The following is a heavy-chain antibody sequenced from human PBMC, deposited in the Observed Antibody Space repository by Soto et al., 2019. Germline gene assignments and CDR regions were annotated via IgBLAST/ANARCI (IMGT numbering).Heavy chain of an antibody. CDR3: TTDSTQTFCDGGPCYSLQTKIHDS. J-gene: IGHJ4*02. Sequence: EVQLVESGGGLVKPGGSLRLSCAASGFTFNNGWMSWVRQAPGKGLEWIGRIKSRIAGGTTDYSAPVQGRFTISRDDSKDSLYLQMNSPKTEDTAVYYFTTDSTQTFCDGGPCYSLQTKIHDSWGQGTLVTVS. V-gene: IGHV3-15*01. CDR2: IKSRIAGGTT. D-gene: IGHD2-15*01. CDR1: GFTFNNGW.